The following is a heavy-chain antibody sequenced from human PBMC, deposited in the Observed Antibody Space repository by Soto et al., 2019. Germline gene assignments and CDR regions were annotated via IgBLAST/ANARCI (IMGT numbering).Heavy chain of an antibody. CDR3: ARDWYPRFDP. V-gene: IGHV4-39*02. D-gene: IGHD6-13*01. CDR1: GGSISSSSYY. Sequence: SETLSLTCTVPGGSISSSSYYWGWIRQPPGKGLEWIGSIYYSGSTYYNPSLKSRVTISVDTSKNQFSLKLSSVTAADTAVYYCARDWYPRFDPWGPGTLVTVSS. CDR2: IYYSGST. J-gene: IGHJ5*02.